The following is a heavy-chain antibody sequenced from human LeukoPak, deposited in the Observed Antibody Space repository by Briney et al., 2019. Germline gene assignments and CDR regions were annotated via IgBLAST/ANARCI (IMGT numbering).Heavy chain of an antibody. CDR3: ARGHDYGGNSFMREDAFDI. CDR2: IYYSGST. D-gene: IGHD4-23*01. Sequence: NPSGTLSLTCAVSGGSISSSNWWSWVRQPPGKGLEWIGYIYYSGSTNYNPSLKSRVTISVDTSKNQFSLKLSSVTAADTAVYYCARGHDYGGNSFMREDAFDIWGQGTMVTVSS. J-gene: IGHJ3*02. CDR1: GGSISSSNW. V-gene: IGHV4-4*02.